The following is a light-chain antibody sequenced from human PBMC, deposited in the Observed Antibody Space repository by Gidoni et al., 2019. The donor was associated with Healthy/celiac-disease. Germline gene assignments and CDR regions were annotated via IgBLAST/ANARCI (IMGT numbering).Light chain of an antibody. Sequence: EIVLTQSPGTLSLSPGERATLSCSASQSVSSSYLAWYQQKPGQAPRLLIYGASSRATGIPDRFSGSGSGTDFTLTISRLEPEDFAVYYCQQYGSSPLTFAFGGGTKVEIK. CDR1: QSVSSSY. V-gene: IGKV3-20*01. CDR2: GAS. CDR3: QQYGSSPLTFA. J-gene: IGKJ4*01.